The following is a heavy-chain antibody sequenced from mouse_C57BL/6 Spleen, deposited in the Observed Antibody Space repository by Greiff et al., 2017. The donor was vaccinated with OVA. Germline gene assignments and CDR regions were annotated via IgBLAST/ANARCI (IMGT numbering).Heavy chain of an antibody. CDR2: IYPRSGNT. V-gene: IGHV1-81*01. D-gene: IGHD1-1*01. J-gene: IGHJ4*01. Sequence: VQLQQSGAELARPGASVTLSCKASGYTFTSYGISWVKQRTGQGLEWIGEIYPRSGNTYYNEKFKGKATLTADKSSSTAYMELRSLTSEDSAVYFCARSGSSYGGDYWGQGTSVTVSS. CDR3: ARSGSSYGGDY. CDR1: GYTFTSYG.